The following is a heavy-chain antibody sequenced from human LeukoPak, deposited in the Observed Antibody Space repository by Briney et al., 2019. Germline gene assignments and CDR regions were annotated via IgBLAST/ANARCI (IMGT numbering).Heavy chain of an antibody. CDR3: ARGVTMVRGVIISDLYYYYYGMDV. V-gene: IGHV1-69*13. CDR1: GGTFSSYA. Sequence: GASVKVSCKASGGTFSSYAISWVRQAPGQGLEWMGGIIPIFGTANYAQKFQGRVTITADESTSTAYMELSSLRSEDTAVYYCARGVTMVRGVIISDLYYYYYGMDVWGKGTTVTVSS. J-gene: IGHJ6*04. D-gene: IGHD3-10*01. CDR2: IIPIFGTA.